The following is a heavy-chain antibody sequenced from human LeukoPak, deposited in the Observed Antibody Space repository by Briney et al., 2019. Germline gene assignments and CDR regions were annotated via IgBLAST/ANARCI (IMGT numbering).Heavy chain of an antibody. V-gene: IGHV3-9*01. CDR3: AKDMSCYDSSGSFDY. Sequence: PGGSLRLSWAASGFTFDNYSMHWVRQAPGKGLEWVSGVSWDRGSIGYADCVKGRFTISRDNAKNSLYLQMNSLRAEDTDLYYCAKDMSCYDSSGSFDYWGQGTLVPVYS. J-gene: IGHJ4*02. D-gene: IGHD3-22*01. CDR1: GFTFDNYS. CDR2: VSWDRGSI.